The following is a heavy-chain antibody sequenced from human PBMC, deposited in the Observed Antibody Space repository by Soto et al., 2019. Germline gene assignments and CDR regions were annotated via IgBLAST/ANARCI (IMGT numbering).Heavy chain of an antibody. D-gene: IGHD3-10*01. J-gene: IGHJ6*02. Sequence: QVQLVQSGAEVKKPGSSVKVSCKASGGTFSSYAISWVRQAPGQGLEWMGGIIPIFGTANYAQKFQGRVTITADKSTSTAYMELSSLRSEDTAVYYCARVYDYGSGSYQTPDYYYGMDVWGQGTTVIVSS. V-gene: IGHV1-69*06. CDR3: ARVYDYGSGSYQTPDYYYGMDV. CDR1: GGTFSSYA. CDR2: IIPIFGTA.